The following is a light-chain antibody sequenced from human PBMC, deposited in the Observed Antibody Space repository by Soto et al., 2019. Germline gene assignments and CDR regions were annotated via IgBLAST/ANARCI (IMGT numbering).Light chain of an antibody. CDR3: AAWDDSLSGVV. CDR1: SSNIGSNY. Sequence: QSVLTQPPSASGTPGQRVTISCSGSSSNIGSNYVYWYQQLPGTAPKLLISRNNQRPSGVPDRFSGSKSGTSASLAISGLRSEDEADYYCAAWDDSLSGVVFGGGTKVPVL. CDR2: RNN. V-gene: IGLV1-47*01. J-gene: IGLJ2*01.